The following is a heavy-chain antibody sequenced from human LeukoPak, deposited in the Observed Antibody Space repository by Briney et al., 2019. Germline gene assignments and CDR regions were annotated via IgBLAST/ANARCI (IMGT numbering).Heavy chain of an antibody. Sequence: GGSLRLSCAASGFSFSNYWMGWVRQAPGKGLEWVANIKEDGNEKQYADSVRGRFTISRDNAKNSVYLQMNSLRAGDTAVFYCARAVASNWFDPWGQGTLVTVSS. CDR3: ARAVASNWFDP. D-gene: IGHD4-23*01. CDR2: IKEDGNEK. J-gene: IGHJ5*02. V-gene: IGHV3-7*01. CDR1: GFSFSNYW.